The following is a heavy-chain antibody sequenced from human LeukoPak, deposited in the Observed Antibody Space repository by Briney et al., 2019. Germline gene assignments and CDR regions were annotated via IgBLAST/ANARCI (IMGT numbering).Heavy chain of an antibody. V-gene: IGHV4-34*01. CDR1: GGSFSGYY. Sequence: SETLSLTCAVYGGSFSGYYWSWIRQPPGKGLEWIGEINHSGSTNYNPSLKSRVTISVDTSKNQFSLKLSSVAAAETAVYYCARGSPPYYYGSGSRRYFDLWGRGTLVTVSS. J-gene: IGHJ2*01. CDR3: ARGSPPYYYGSGSRRYFDL. CDR2: INHSGST. D-gene: IGHD3-10*01.